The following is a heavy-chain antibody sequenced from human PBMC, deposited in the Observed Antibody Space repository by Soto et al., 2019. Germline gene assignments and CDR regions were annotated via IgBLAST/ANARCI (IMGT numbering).Heavy chain of an antibody. CDR1: GGTFSSYR. J-gene: IGHJ4*02. D-gene: IGHD6-13*01. CDR2: IVPIYRTA. Sequence: ASVKVSCKASGGTFSSYRINWVRQAPGQGLEWVGGIVPIYRTADYTQKFQGRVTITADESARTAYLEVRSLKSQDTAVYYCARDSGAKLSSSWGQGTLVTVSS. CDR3: ARDSGAKLSSS. V-gene: IGHV1-69*13.